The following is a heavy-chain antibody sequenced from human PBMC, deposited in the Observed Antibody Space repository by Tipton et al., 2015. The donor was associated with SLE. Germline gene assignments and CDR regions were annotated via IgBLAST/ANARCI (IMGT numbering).Heavy chain of an antibody. D-gene: IGHD3-9*01. CDR3: ARDGDHDVLTGRPSPGSLGY. Sequence: TLSLTCTVSGGSISSHYWSWIRQPPGKGLEWIGYIYYSGSTNYNPSLKSRVTISVDTSKNQFSLKLTSVTAADTAVYYCARDGDHDVLTGRPSPGSLGYWGQGTVVTVSS. V-gene: IGHV4-4*08. CDR1: GGSISSHY. J-gene: IGHJ4*02. CDR2: IYYSGST.